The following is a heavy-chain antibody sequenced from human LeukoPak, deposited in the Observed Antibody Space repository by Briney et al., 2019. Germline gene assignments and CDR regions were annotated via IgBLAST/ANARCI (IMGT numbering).Heavy chain of an antibody. CDR2: ISYDGSNK. V-gene: IGHV3-30*18. J-gene: IGHJ6*03. Sequence: GRSLRLSCAASGFTFSSYGMHWVRQAPGKGLEWVAVISYDGSNKYYADSVKGRFTISRDNSKNTLYLQMNSLRAEDTAVYYCAKGLGSLVAGGMDVWGKGTTVTVSS. CDR3: AKGLGSLVAGGMDV. D-gene: IGHD3-10*01. CDR1: GFTFSSYG.